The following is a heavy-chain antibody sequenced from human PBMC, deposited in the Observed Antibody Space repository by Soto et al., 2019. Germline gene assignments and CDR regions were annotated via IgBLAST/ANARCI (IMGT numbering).Heavy chain of an antibody. V-gene: IGHV4-30-4*01. CDR1: GGSISSGDYY. CDR2: IYYSGST. CDR3: ARDSSSGTNWFDP. Sequence: QVQLQESGPGLVKPSQTLPLTCTVSGGSISSGDYYWSWIRQPPGKGLEWIGYIYYSGSTYYNPSLKSRVTISVDTSKNQFSLKLSSVTAADTAVYYCARDSSSGTNWFDPWGQGTLVTVSS. D-gene: IGHD1-1*01. J-gene: IGHJ5*02.